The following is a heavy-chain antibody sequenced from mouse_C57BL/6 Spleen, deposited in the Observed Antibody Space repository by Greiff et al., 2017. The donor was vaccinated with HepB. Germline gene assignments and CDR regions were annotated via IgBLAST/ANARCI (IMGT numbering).Heavy chain of an antibody. V-gene: IGHV1-66*01. CDR2: IYPGSGNT. D-gene: IGHD2-3*01. Sequence: QVQLKQSGPELVKPGASVKISCKASGYSFTSYYIHWVKQRPGQGLEWIGWIYPGSGNTKYNEKFKGKATLTADTSSSTAYMQLSSLTSEDSAVYYCARSLDDGYPFAYWGQGTLVTVSA. CDR1: GYSFTSYY. J-gene: IGHJ3*01. CDR3: ARSLDDGYPFAY.